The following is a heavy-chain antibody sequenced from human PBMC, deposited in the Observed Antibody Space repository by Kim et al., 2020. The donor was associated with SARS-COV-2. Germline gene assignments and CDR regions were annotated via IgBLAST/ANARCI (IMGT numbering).Heavy chain of an antibody. J-gene: IGHJ6*02. D-gene: IGHD3-22*01. V-gene: IGHV5-51*01. CDR2: IYPGDSDT. CDR1: GYSFTSYW. Sequence: GESLKISRKGSGYSFTSYWIGWVRQMPGKGLEWMGIIYPGDSDTRYSPSFQGQVTISADKSISTAYLQWSSLKASDTAMYYCARYSYYDSSGYYRPYYYYGMDVWGQGTTVTVSS. CDR3: ARYSYYDSSGYYRPYYYYGMDV.